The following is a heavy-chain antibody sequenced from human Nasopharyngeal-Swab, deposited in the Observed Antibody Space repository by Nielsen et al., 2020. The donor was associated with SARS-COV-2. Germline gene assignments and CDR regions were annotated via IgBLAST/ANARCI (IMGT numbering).Heavy chain of an antibody. V-gene: IGHV4-34*01. D-gene: IGHD3-22*01. Sequence: IRKPPGKGLEWIGEISHSGSTNYNPALKSRVTITVDTSKNQFSLKLSSVTAADTAVYYCARDPGSGSFYVDYWGQGTLVTVSS. J-gene: IGHJ4*02. CDR2: ISHSGST. CDR3: ARDPGSGSFYVDY.